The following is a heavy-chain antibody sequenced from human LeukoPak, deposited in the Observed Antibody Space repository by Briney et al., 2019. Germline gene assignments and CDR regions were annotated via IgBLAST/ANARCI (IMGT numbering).Heavy chain of an antibody. D-gene: IGHD3-22*01. CDR3: ARVLRDYYDSSGYYQRFSHYFDY. CDR1: GYTFTSYA. J-gene: IGHJ4*02. V-gene: IGHV1-18*01. CDR2: ISAYNGNT. Sequence: GASVTVSCKSSGYTFTSYAMNWVRQAPGQGLEWMGWISAYNGNTNYAQKLQGRVTMTTDTSTSTAYMELRSLRSDDTAVYYCARVLRDYYDSSGYYQRFSHYFDYWGQGTLVTVSS.